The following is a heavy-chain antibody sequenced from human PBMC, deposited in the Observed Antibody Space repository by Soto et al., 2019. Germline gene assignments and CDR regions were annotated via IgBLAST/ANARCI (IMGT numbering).Heavy chain of an antibody. CDR2: TYYSGST. Sequence: PSETLSLTCTVSGGYIGNDYWSWIRQPPGKELEWIGYTYYSGSTNYSPSLKSRVTISVDTSKNQFSLRLSSVTSADTAVYYCARGIAGAASGRAFDIWGQGTMVTASS. CDR1: GGYIGNDY. J-gene: IGHJ3*02. V-gene: IGHV4-59*01. CDR3: ARGIAGAASGRAFDI. D-gene: IGHD1-26*01.